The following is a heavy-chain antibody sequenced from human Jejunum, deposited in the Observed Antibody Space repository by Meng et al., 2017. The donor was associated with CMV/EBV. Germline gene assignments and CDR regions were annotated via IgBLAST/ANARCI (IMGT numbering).Heavy chain of an antibody. CDR2: IYGGITT. CDR3: AKSYGSGSYGIFDY. CDR1: GFTVSSNY. V-gene: IGHV3-53*01. D-gene: IGHD3-10*01. Sequence: EVQLVESGXGLIQPGGSLRAACVASGFTVSSNYMTWVRQAPGKGLEWVSVIYGGITTYYTDSVKGRFTISRDNSKNTVYLQMNSLRAEDTAVYYCAKSYGSGSYGIFDYWGPGTLVTVSS. J-gene: IGHJ4*02.